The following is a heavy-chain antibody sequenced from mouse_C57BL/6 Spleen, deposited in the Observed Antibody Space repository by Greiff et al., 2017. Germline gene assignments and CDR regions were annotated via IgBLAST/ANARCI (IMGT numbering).Heavy chain of an antibody. Sequence: EVQVVESGGGLVQPGGSLKLSCAASGFTFSDYGMAWVRQAPRKGPEWVAFISNLAYSIYYADTVTGRFTISRENAKNTLYLEMSSLRSEDTAMYYCARLWDDWYFDVWGTGTTVTVSS. CDR2: ISNLAYSI. CDR3: ARLWDDWYFDV. V-gene: IGHV5-15*01. CDR1: GFTFSDYG. J-gene: IGHJ1*03. D-gene: IGHD4-1*01.